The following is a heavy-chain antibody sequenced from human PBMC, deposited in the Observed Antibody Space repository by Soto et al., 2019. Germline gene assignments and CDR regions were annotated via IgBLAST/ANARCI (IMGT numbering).Heavy chain of an antibody. V-gene: IGHV3-48*02. Sequence: EAQLVESGGGLVQPGGSLRLSCAASGFTFSVYSMNWVRQTPGKGLDWVSYITGSSDTTRFADSVKGRFTVSRDNAKNSLYLQMNNLRDEDTGVYYCTTSNGHLNHWGQGTLVSVSS. CDR1: GFTFSVYS. CDR3: TTSNGHLNH. J-gene: IGHJ4*02. D-gene: IGHD3-22*01. CDR2: ITGSSDTT.